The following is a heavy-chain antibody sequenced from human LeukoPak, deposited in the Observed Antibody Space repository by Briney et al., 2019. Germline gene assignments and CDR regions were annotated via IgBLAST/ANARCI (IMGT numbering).Heavy chain of an antibody. Sequence: SSETLSLTCTVSGGSISSYYWSWIRQPPGKGLEWIGYIYYSGSTNYNPSLKSRVTISVDTSKNQFSLKLSSVTAADTAVYYCARDQGGYSDYWGQGTLVTVSS. D-gene: IGHD6-13*01. CDR1: GGSISSYY. V-gene: IGHV4-59*01. J-gene: IGHJ4*02. CDR3: ARDQGGYSDY. CDR2: IYYSGST.